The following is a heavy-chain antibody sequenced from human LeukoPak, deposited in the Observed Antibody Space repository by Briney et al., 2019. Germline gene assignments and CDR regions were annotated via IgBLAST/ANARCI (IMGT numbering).Heavy chain of an antibody. Sequence: PSETLSLTCTVSGGSISSSSYYWGWIRQPPGKGLEWIGSIYYSGSTYYNPSLKSRVTISVDTSKNQFSLKLSSVTAADTAVYYWARSGYPSKYFDYWGQGTLVTVSS. V-gene: IGHV4-39*07. CDR1: GGSISSSSYY. J-gene: IGHJ4*02. D-gene: IGHD3-10*01. CDR3: ARSGYPSKYFDY. CDR2: IYYSGST.